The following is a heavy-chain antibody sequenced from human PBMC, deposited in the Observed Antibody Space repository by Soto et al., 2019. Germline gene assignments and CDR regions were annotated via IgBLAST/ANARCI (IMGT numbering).Heavy chain of an antibody. V-gene: IGHV6-1*01. CDR3: ARAVDTAMVYPAPLDYYYYMDV. J-gene: IGHJ6*03. CDR2: TYYRSKWYN. D-gene: IGHD5-18*01. Sequence: SQTLSLTCAISGDSVSSNSAAWNWIRQSPSRGLEWLGRTYYRSKWYNDYAVSVKSRITINPDTSKNQFSLQLNSVTPEDTAVYYCARAVDTAMVYPAPLDYYYYMDVWGKGTTVPVSS. CDR1: GDSVSSNSAA.